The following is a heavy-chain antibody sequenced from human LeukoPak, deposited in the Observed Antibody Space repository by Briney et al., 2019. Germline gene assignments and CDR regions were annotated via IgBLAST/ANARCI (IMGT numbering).Heavy chain of an antibody. J-gene: IGHJ6*02. Sequence: SETLSLTCAVYGGSFSGYYWSWIRQPPGKGLEWIGEINHSRSTKYNPSLKSRVTISVDTSKNQFSLKLSSVTAADTAVYYCARGGYCSSTSCSYYGMDVWGQGTTVTVSS. V-gene: IGHV4-34*01. D-gene: IGHD2-2*01. CDR1: GGSFSGYY. CDR2: INHSRST. CDR3: ARGGYCSSTSCSYYGMDV.